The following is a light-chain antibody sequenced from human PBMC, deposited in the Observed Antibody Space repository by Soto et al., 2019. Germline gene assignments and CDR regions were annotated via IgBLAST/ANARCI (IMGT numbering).Light chain of an antibody. CDR1: QTIATY. Sequence: DIQMTQSPSSLSASVGDRVIITCRASQTIATYLNWYQHRPGKAPKLLIYEASSLQSGVPSTFSGSGSGTDFTLTISSLQPEDFATYYCQQSYSAPLTFGGGTKVEIK. CDR3: QQSYSAPLT. CDR2: EAS. V-gene: IGKV1-39*01. J-gene: IGKJ4*01.